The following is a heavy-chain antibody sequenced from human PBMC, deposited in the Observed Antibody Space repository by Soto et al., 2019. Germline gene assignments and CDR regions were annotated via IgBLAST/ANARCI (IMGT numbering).Heavy chain of an antibody. Sequence: SLRLSCAASGFTFSSYAMSWVRQAPGKGLEWVSAISGSGGSTYYADSVKGRFTISRDNSKNTLYLQMNSLRAEDTAVYYCAKDLGGYTYYDFWSGYFGFDYWGQGTLVTVSS. CDR1: GFTFSSYA. D-gene: IGHD3-3*01. V-gene: IGHV3-23*01. J-gene: IGHJ4*02. CDR3: AKDLGGYTYYDFWSGYFGFDY. CDR2: ISGSGGST.